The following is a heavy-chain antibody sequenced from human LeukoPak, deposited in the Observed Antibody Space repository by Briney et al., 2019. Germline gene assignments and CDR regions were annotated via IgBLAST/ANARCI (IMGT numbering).Heavy chain of an antibody. Sequence: ASVKVSCKAFGYTFTSYGINRVRQGPGTRLEWMGWMNPNSGNTGYAQKFQGRVTMTRNTSISTAYMELSSLRSEDTAVSYCARVRDWFDPWGQGTLVTVSS. V-gene: IGHV1-8*01. CDR1: GYTFTSYG. J-gene: IGHJ5*02. D-gene: IGHD3-10*01. CDR3: ARVRDWFDP. CDR2: MNPNSGNT.